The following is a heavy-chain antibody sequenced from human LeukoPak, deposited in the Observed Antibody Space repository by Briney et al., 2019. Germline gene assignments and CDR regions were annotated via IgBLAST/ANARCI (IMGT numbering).Heavy chain of an antibody. Sequence: ASVKVSCKASGYTFTGYYMHWVRQAPGQGLEWMGWTNPNNGGTNYAHKFQGRVTMTRDTSISTAYMELSRLRSDDTAVYYCARDQVYNSAQGVVDYWGQGTLVTVSS. V-gene: IGHV1-2*02. J-gene: IGHJ4*02. D-gene: IGHD6-19*01. CDR1: GYTFTGYY. CDR3: ARDQVYNSAQGVVDY. CDR2: TNPNNGGT.